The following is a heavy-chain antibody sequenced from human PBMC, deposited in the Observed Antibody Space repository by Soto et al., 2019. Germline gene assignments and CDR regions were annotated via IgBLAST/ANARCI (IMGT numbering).Heavy chain of an antibody. CDR1: GYTFTSYG. CDR2: ISAYNGNT. D-gene: IGHD2-15*01. J-gene: IGHJ6*03. V-gene: IGHV1-18*01. Sequence: ASVKVSCKASGYTFTSYGISWVRQAPGQGLEWMGWISAYNGNTNYAQKLQGRVTMTTDTSTSTAYMELRSLRSDDTAVYYCARVVARGYYYYYMDVWGKGTTVTVSS. CDR3: ARVVARGYYYYYMDV.